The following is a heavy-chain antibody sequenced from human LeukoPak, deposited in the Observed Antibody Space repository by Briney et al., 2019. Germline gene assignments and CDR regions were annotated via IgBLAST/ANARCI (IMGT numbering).Heavy chain of an antibody. CDR1: GGSISSSSYY. V-gene: IGHV4-39*01. J-gene: IGHJ4*02. CDR3: ARHEFIGMPYGSGWEDY. D-gene: IGHD6-19*01. Sequence: PSETLSLTCTVSGGSISSSSYYWGWIRQPPGKGLEWIGSIYYSGSTYYNPSLKSRVTISVDTSKNQFSLKLSSVTAADTAVYYCARHEFIGMPYGSGWEDYWGQGTLVTVSS. CDR2: IYYSGST.